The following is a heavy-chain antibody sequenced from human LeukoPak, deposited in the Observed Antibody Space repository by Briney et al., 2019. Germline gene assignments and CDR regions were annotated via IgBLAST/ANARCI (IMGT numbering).Heavy chain of an antibody. CDR3: ARGVVPAAIKLQAFDI. V-gene: IGHV1-69*13. Sequence: GASVKVSRKASGGTFSSYAISWVRQAPGQGLEWMGGIIPIFGTANYAQKFQGRVTITADESTSTAYMELSSLRSEDTAVYYCARGVVPAAIKLQAFDIWGQGTMVTVSS. CDR2: IIPIFGTA. CDR1: GGTFSSYA. D-gene: IGHD2-2*01. J-gene: IGHJ3*02.